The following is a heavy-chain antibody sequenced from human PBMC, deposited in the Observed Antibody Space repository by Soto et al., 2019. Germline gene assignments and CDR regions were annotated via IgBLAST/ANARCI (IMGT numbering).Heavy chain of an antibody. D-gene: IGHD1-26*01. CDR3: ARGPTTDYFDY. CDR1: GYSFASYW. V-gene: IGHV5-51*01. J-gene: IGHJ4*02. Sequence: GESLKISCQGSGYSFASYWIGWVRQMPGKGLEWMGIVYPSDSDTRYSPPFQGQVTISADKSTATAYLQWSSLQASDTAMYYCARGPTTDYFDYWGQGALVTVSS. CDR2: VYPSDSDT.